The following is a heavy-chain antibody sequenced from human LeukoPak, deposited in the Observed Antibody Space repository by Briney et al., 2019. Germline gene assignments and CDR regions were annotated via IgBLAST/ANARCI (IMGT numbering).Heavy chain of an antibody. D-gene: IGHD3-22*01. CDR1: GFTFNSYW. V-gene: IGHV3-74*01. Sequence: SGGSLRLSCAVSGFTFNSYWMHWVRQAPGKGLVWVSHIKTDGSTTAYADSVKGRFTISRDNAKNTLYLQMNSLRAEDTAVYYCATTRPYYYDSSGYPIDYWGQGTLVTVSS. CDR3: ATTRPYYYDSSGYPIDY. CDR2: IKTDGSTT. J-gene: IGHJ4*01.